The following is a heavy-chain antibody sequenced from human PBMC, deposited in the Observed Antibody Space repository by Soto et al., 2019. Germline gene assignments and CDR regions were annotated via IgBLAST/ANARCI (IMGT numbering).Heavy chain of an antibody. CDR3: ARERPDGARLDP. V-gene: IGHV4-59*12. CDR2: IYYTGTT. D-gene: IGHD6-6*01. J-gene: IGHJ5*02. CDR1: GGSISSYY. Sequence: TLSLTCTVSGGSISSYYWSWIRQPPGKGLEWIGYIYYTGTTTYNPSIKSRVTISVDTSKNQFSLKLSSVTAADTAVYYCARERPDGARLDPWGQGTLVTVSS.